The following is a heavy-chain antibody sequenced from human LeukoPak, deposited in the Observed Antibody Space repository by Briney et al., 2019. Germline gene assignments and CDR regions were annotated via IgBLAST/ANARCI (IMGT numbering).Heavy chain of an antibody. J-gene: IGHJ4*02. CDR2: IYSGGST. V-gene: IGHV3-53*01. CDR1: GFTVSSNY. Sequence: GGSLRLSCAASGFTVSSNYMSWVRQAPGKGLEWVSVIYSGGSTYYADSVKGRFTISRDNSKNTLCLQMNSLRAEDTAVYYCAREVVRGVIDYWGQGTLVTVSS. CDR3: AREVVRGVIDY. D-gene: IGHD3-10*01.